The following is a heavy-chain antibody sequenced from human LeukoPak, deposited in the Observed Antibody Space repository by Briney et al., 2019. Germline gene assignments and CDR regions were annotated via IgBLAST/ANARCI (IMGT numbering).Heavy chain of an antibody. Sequence: SETLSLTCTVSGGSIRSYYWSWIRQPPGKGLEWIGYIYYSGSTNYNPSLKSRVTISVDTSKNQFSLKLSSVTAADTAVYYCAREGTYYYDSSGYYEPRYYFDYWGQGTLVTVSS. CDR1: GGSIRSYY. J-gene: IGHJ4*02. CDR2: IYYSGST. D-gene: IGHD3-22*01. V-gene: IGHV4-59*01. CDR3: AREGTYYYDSSGYYEPRYYFDY.